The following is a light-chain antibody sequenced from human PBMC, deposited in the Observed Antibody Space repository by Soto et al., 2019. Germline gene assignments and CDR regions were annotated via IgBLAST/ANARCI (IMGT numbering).Light chain of an antibody. J-gene: IGKJ4*01. Sequence: DIQITQSPSSLSASVGDRVTITCRASQTISNFLNWYQQKQGKTPKLLIYAASSLHSGVPSRFSGSGSGTEFTLTVSSMQPEDFANYYCQQSYSIPLTFGGGTKVDIK. CDR3: QQSYSIPLT. CDR2: AAS. V-gene: IGKV1-39*01. CDR1: QTISNF.